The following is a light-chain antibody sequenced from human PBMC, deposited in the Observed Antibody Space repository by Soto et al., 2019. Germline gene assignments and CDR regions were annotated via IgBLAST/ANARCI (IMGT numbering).Light chain of an antibody. CDR3: QQRSNWLLT. CDR1: QSVSSY. CDR2: DAS. V-gene: IGKV3-11*01. Sequence: EIVLTQSPATLSLSPGERATLSCRASQSVSSYLAWYQQKPGQAPRLLIYDASNRATGSPARFSGSGSGTAFTLTISSLEPEDFAAYYCQQRSNWLLTFGGENKVEIK. J-gene: IGKJ4*01.